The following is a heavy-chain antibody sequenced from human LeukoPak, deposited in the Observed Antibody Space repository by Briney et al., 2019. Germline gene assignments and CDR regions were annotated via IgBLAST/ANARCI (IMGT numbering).Heavy chain of an antibody. D-gene: IGHD3-3*02. J-gene: IGHJ4*02. V-gene: IGHV4-38-2*02. CDR3: AREQFWRSPYFDY. CDR1: GYSISSGYY. CDR2: IYHSGST. Sequence: PSETLSLTCTVSGYSISSGYYWGWIRQPPGKGLEWIGSIYHSGSTYYNPSLKSRVTISVDTSKNQFSLKLSSVTAADTAVYYCAREQFWRSPYFDYWGQGTLVTVSS.